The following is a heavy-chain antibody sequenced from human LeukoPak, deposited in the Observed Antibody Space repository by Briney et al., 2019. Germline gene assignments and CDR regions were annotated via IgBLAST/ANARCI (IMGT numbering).Heavy chain of an antibody. CDR3: ARGARMTMKTLRRLDP. D-gene: IGHD2-15*01. CDR2: INHSGST. CDR1: GGSFSGYY. Sequence: SETLSLTCAVYGGSFSGYYWSWIRQPPGKGLEWIGEINHSGSTNYNPCLKSRVTISVDTSKNQFSLKLSSVTAADTAVYYCARGARMTMKTLRRLDPWGQGTLVTVSS. J-gene: IGHJ5*02. V-gene: IGHV4-34*01.